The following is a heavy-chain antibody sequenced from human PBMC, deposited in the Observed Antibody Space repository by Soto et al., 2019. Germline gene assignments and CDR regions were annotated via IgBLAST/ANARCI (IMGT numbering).Heavy chain of an antibody. V-gene: IGHV4-30-4*01. J-gene: IGHJ5*02. CDR2: IYYSGST. Sequence: SETLSLTCTVSGGSISSGDYYWSWIRQPPGKGLEWIGYIYYSGSTYYNPSLKSRVTISVDTSKNQFSLKLSSVTAADTAVYYCARVVDAAAALNWFDPWGQGTLVTVSS. CDR3: ARVVDAAAALNWFDP. CDR1: GGSISSGDYY. D-gene: IGHD6-13*01.